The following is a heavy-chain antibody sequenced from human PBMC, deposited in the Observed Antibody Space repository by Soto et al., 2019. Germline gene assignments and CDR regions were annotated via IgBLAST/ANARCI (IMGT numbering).Heavy chain of an antibody. CDR2: INAGNGNT. J-gene: IGHJ6*03. D-gene: IGHD2-15*01. CDR1: GYTFTSYA. CDR3: ARVKGYCSGGSCYPRAYYYYYMDV. Sequence: ASVKVSCKASGYTFTSYAMHWVRQAPGQRLERMGWINAGNGNTKYSQKFQGRVTITRDTSASTAYMELSSLRSEDTAVYYCARVKGYCSGGSCYPRAYYYYYMDVWGKGTTVTVSS. V-gene: IGHV1-3*01.